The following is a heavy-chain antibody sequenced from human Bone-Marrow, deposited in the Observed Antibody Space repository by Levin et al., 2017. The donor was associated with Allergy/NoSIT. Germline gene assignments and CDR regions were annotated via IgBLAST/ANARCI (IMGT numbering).Heavy chain of an antibody. Sequence: GGSLRLSCASSGFTFSNYAFHWVRQTPGKGLEWVAILSYDGNEKYYADSVKGRFTIARDNSKDTLFLQMNSLGPEDTAVYYCARDRSSSLRYFDWSFDSWGQGTLVTVSS. J-gene: IGHJ5*01. D-gene: IGHD3-9*01. CDR1: GFTFSNYA. CDR2: LSYDGNEK. V-gene: IGHV3-30-3*01. CDR3: ARDRSSSLRYFDWSFDS.